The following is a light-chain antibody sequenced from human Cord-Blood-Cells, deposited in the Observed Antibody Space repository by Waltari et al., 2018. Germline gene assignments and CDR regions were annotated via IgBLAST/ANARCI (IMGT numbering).Light chain of an antibody. V-gene: IGLV2-11*01. J-gene: IGLJ2*01. Sequence: QSALTQPRSVSGSPGQSVTISCTGTSSDVGGYNYVSWYQQHPGKAPKLMIYDVSKRPSGVPDRFSGSKSGNTASLTISGLQAEDEAEYYCCSYAGSNVVFGGGTKLTVL. CDR3: CSYAGSNVV. CDR2: DVS. CDR1: SSDVGGYNY.